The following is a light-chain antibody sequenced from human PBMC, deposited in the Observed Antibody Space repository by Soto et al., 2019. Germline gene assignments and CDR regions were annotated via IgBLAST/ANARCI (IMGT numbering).Light chain of an antibody. V-gene: IGLV3-9*01. CDR1: SIGSRN. CDR3: HLWVSYTAV. CDR2: RDS. J-gene: IGLJ2*01. Sequence: SYELTQPLSVSAALGQTARITCGGESIGSRNVHWYQQKPGQAPVLVMYRDSNRPSGIPERFSGSNSGNTATLTISRAQAADEADYYCHLWVSYTAVFGGGTKLTVL.